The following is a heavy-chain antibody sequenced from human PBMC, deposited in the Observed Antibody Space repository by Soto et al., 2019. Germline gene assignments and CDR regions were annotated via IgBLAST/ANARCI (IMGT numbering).Heavy chain of an antibody. CDR2: ISYDGSNK. J-gene: IGHJ4*02. Sequence: PGGSLRLSCAASGFTFGSYAMHWVRQAPGKGLEWVAVISYDGSNKYYADSVKGRFTISRDNSKNTLYLQMNSLRAEDTAVYYCARGGSYGSDYFDYWGQGTLVTVSS. D-gene: IGHD5-18*01. CDR1: GFTFGSYA. CDR3: ARGGSYGSDYFDY. V-gene: IGHV3-30-3*01.